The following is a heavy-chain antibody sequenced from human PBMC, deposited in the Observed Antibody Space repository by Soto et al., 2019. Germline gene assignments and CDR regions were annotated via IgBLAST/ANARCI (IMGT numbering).Heavy chain of an antibody. J-gene: IGHJ6*02. CDR1: GGSISSYY. V-gene: IGHV4-59*12. D-gene: IGHD6-6*01. CDR3: ARGSSIAGLYYGMDV. Sequence: SETLSLTCTVSGGSISSYYWSWIRQPPGKGLEWIGYNYYSGSTNYNPSLKSRVTISLDTSKNQFSLKLSSVTAADTAVYYCARGSSIAGLYYGMDVWGQGTTVTVSS. CDR2: NYYSGST.